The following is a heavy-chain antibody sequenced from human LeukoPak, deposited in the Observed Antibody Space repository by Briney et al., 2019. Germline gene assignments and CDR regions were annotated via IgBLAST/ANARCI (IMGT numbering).Heavy chain of an antibody. Sequence: PSETLSLICSGSGDSISSSNSYWGWIRQPPGTGVEWIESIYYTGNTYYHASLKSQVSISIDMSKNQFSLKITSVTAADTGVYYCARQTGSGLFILPGGQGTLVTVSS. J-gene: IGHJ4*02. CDR2: IYYTGNT. CDR1: GDSISSSNSY. V-gene: IGHV4-39*01. CDR3: ARQTGSGLFILP. D-gene: IGHD3/OR15-3a*01.